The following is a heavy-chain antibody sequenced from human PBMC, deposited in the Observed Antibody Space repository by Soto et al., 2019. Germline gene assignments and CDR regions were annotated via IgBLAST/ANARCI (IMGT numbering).Heavy chain of an antibody. Sequence: QVQLQVSGPGLVKPSETLTLTCTISNGSIGTNYWSWLRQPPGKPLEWIGHIYYSGTTNYNPSLKSRVPLSVDMSKSQFSLKLTSATAADTAVYYCARHRWTSGYYLVFDSWGQGTLVTVSS. D-gene: IGHD3-3*01. J-gene: IGHJ4*02. V-gene: IGHV4-59*08. CDR3: ARHRWTSGYYLVFDS. CDR1: NGSIGTNY. CDR2: IYYSGTT.